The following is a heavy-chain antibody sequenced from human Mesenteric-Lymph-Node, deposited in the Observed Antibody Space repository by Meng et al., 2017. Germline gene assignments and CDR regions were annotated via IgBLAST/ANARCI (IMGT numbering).Heavy chain of an antibody. CDR3: ARDLSYYGSGSFDP. D-gene: IGHD3-10*01. Sequence: QVKLVQSGAGVKKPGASVKVSCKASGYTFTSYDINWVRQAPGQGLEWMGWINTNTGNPTYAQGFTGRFVFSLDTSVSTAYLQISSLKAEDTAVYYCARDLSYYGSGSFDPWGQGTLVTVSS. CDR2: INTNTGNP. J-gene: IGHJ5*02. CDR1: GYTFTSYD. V-gene: IGHV7-4-1*02.